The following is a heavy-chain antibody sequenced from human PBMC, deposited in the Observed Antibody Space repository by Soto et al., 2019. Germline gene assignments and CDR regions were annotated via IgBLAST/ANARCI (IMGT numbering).Heavy chain of an antibody. Sequence: GGSLRLSCAASGFTFSSYAMSWVRQAPGKGLEWVSAISGSGGSTYYADSVKGRFTIPRDNSKNALYLQMNSLRAEDTAVYYCAREGLIADSGLDSWGQGTLVTVSS. CDR3: AREGLIADSGLDS. CDR2: ISGSGGST. J-gene: IGHJ5*01. CDR1: GFTFSSYA. D-gene: IGHD6-13*01. V-gene: IGHV3-23*01.